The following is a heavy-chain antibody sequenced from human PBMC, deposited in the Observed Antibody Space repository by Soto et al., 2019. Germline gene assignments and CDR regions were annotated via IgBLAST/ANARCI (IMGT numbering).Heavy chain of an antibody. V-gene: IGHV3-48*02. CDR2: ISNSGGTI. CDR3: ARDSPPRLGTYSSGMDV. CDR1: GFTFSNFH. Sequence: EVQLVESGGGLVQPGGSLRLSCAASGFTFSNFHMNWVRRAPGKGLEWVSYISNSGGTIYYADSVKGRFTISRDNAKNSLYLQMNSLRDEDTAAYYCARDSPPRLGTYSSGMDVWGLGTTVIVSS. J-gene: IGHJ6*02. D-gene: IGHD3-22*01.